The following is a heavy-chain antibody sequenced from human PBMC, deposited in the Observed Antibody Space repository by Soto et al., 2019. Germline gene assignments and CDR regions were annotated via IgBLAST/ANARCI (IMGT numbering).Heavy chain of an antibody. CDR2: IGTAGDT. CDR3: AREGSGPYFDY. Sequence: EVQLVESGGGLVQPGGSLRLSCAASGFTFSSYDMHWVRQATGKGLEWVSAIGTAGDTYYPGSVKGRFTISRENAKNSLYLQMNSLRAGDTAVYYCAREGSGPYFDYWGQGILVTVSS. J-gene: IGHJ4*02. V-gene: IGHV3-13*01. CDR1: GFTFSSYD.